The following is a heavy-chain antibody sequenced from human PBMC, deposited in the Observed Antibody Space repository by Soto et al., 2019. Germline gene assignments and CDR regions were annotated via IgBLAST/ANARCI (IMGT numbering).Heavy chain of an antibody. CDR1: GHTFNSYG. Sequence: QVQLVQSGTEVKKPGAAVRVSCKTSGHTFNSYGITWVRQAPGQGLEWMGWISGYKGNTNYAQKLQGGVTMTTDTSTSTAYMELRSLRSDDTAVYYCASIGPRYAGGAFDVCGQGTSVTVSS. CDR3: ASIGPRYAGGAFDV. D-gene: IGHD2-2*01. J-gene: IGHJ3*01. V-gene: IGHV1-18*01. CDR2: ISGYKGNT.